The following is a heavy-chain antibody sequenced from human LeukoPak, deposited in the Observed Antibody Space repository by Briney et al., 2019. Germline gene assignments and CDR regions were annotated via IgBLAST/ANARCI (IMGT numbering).Heavy chain of an antibody. V-gene: IGHV3-74*01. CDR1: GFTFSNYW. CDR3: IRDFRSADL. J-gene: IGHJ5*02. Sequence: GGSLRLSCVASGFTFSNYWMHWVRQPPGKGLVWVSRIYVDGRTTNYADSVKGRFTIPRDNAKNTVYLEMNSLSVEDTATYYCIRDFRSADLWGQGTLVTVTS. CDR2: IYVDGRTT.